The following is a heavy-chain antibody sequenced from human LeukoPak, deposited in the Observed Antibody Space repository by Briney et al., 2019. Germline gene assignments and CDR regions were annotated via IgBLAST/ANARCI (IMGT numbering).Heavy chain of an antibody. CDR3: ARSEEAPGAFDI. Sequence: SQTLSLTCALSGGSISSGGYSWSWIRQPPGKGLEWIGYIYHSGSTYYNPSLKSRVTISVDRSKNQFSLKLSSVTAADTAVYYCARSEEAPGAFDIWGQGTMVTVSS. CDR1: GGSISSGGYS. V-gene: IGHV4-30-2*01. J-gene: IGHJ3*02. CDR2: IYHSGST.